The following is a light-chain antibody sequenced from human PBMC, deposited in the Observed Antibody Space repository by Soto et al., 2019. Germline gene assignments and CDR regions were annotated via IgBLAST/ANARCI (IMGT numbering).Light chain of an antibody. CDR1: NSDVCGYNY. Sequence: SVLAQPPSGCGSPGQSVAISCTGTNSDVCGYNYVSWYQQHPGKAPKLMIYEVNKRPSGVPDRFSGSKSGNTASLTVSGLQAEDEADYYCSSYAGSSNVFGTGTKVTVL. J-gene: IGLJ1*01. CDR3: SSYAGSSNV. CDR2: EVN. V-gene: IGLV2-8*01.